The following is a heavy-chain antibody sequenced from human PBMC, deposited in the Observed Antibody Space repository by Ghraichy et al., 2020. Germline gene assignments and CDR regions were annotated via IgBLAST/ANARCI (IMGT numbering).Heavy chain of an antibody. J-gene: IGHJ4*02. D-gene: IGHD6-19*01. CDR3: AKDTASRGRLVLGY. CDR2: ISGSGGST. CDR1: GFTFSSYA. Sequence: GGSLRLSCAASGFTFSSYAMSWVRQAPGKGLEWVSAISGSGGSTYYADSVKGRFIISRDNSKNTLYLQMNSLRAEDTAVYYCAKDTASRGRLVLGYWGQGTLVTVSS. V-gene: IGHV3-23*01.